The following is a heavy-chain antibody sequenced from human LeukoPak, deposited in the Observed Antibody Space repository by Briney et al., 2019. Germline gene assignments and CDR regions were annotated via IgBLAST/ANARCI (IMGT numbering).Heavy chain of an antibody. CDR2: ISGSGGST. Sequence: GGSLRLSCAASGFTFSSYAMSWVRQAPGKGLEWVSAISGSGGSTYYADSVKGRFTISRDNPKNTLYLQMNSLRDEDTAVYYCARVVVGASAYFDAFDIWGQGTMVTVSS. CDR3: ARVVVGASAYFDAFDI. CDR1: GFTFSSYA. D-gene: IGHD2-15*01. J-gene: IGHJ3*02. V-gene: IGHV3-23*01.